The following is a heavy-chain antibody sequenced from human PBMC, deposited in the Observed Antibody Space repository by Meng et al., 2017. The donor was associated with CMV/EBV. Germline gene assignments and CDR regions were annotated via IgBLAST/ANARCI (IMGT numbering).Heavy chain of an antibody. J-gene: IGHJ6*02. Sequence: GGSLRLSCAASGFTFDDYTMHWVRQAPGKGLEWVSLISWDGGSTYYADSVKGRFTISRDNSKNSLYLQMNSLRTEDTALYYCAKDMGNPRGYYYGMDVWGQGTTATVSS. CDR2: ISWDGGST. V-gene: IGHV3-43*01. CDR3: AKDMGNPRGYYYGMDV. CDR1: GFTFDDYT. D-gene: IGHD7-27*01.